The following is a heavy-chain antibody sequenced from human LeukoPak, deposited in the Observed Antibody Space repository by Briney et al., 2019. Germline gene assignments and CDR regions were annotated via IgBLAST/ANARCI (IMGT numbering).Heavy chain of an antibody. Sequence: SGTLSLTCNVSGGSISSYYWSWIRQPPGKGLEWIGYIYDSGSTNYNPSLKSRVTISVDTSKNQFSLKVSSVTAADTAIYYCARDRWTYMGYQYGMDVWGQGTTVTVSS. V-gene: IGHV4-59*01. CDR1: GGSISSYY. CDR2: IYDSGST. CDR3: ARDRWTYMGYQYGMDV. D-gene: IGHD3/OR15-3a*01. J-gene: IGHJ6*02.